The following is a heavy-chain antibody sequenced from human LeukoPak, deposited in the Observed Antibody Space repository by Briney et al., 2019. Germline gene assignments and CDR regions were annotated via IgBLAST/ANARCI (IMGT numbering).Heavy chain of an antibody. CDR2: ISSSGSTI. J-gene: IGHJ3*02. Sequence: GGSLRLSCAASGFTFSDYYMSWIRQAPGKGLEWVSYISSSGSTIYYADSVKGRFTISRDNAKNSLYLQMNSLRAEDTAVYYCARSLRRTLRFSGYDSHAFDIWGQGTMVTASS. D-gene: IGHD5-12*01. V-gene: IGHV3-11*04. CDR1: GFTFSDYY. CDR3: ARSLRRTLRFSGYDSHAFDI.